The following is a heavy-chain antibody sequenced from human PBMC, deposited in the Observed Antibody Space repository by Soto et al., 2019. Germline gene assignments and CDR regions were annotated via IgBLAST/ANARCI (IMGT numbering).Heavy chain of an antibody. CDR2: INHSGST. Sequence: SETLSLTCAVYGGSFSGYYWSWIRQPPGKGLEWIGEINHSGSTNYNPSLKSRVTISVDTSKNQFSLKLSSVTAADTAVYYCARGGASGVVVVAATGGWFDPWGQGTLVTVSS. CDR3: ARGGASGVVVVAATGGWFDP. J-gene: IGHJ5*02. V-gene: IGHV4-34*01. CDR1: GGSFSGYY. D-gene: IGHD2-15*01.